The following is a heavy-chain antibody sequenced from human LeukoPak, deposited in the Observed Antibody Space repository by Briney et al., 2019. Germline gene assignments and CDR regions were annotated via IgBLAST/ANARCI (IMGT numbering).Heavy chain of an antibody. CDR1: GFTFSSYG. J-gene: IGHJ4*02. CDR2: IRYDGSNK. D-gene: IGHD1-26*01. V-gene: IGHV3-30*02. Sequence: GGSLRLSCAASGFTFSSYGMHWVCQAPDKGLEWVAFIRYDGSNKYYADSVKGRFTISRDNSKNTLYLQMNSLRAEDTAVYYCAKDSGSYYALAWGYFDYWGQGTLVTVSS. CDR3: AKDSGSYYALAWGYFDY.